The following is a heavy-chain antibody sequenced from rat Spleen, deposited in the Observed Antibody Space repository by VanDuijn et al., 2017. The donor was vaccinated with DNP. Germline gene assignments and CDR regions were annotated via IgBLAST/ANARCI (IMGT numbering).Heavy chain of an antibody. CDR3: ATQTLNSY. CDR2: INPDGAST. J-gene: IGHJ2*01. Sequence: EVQLVQSGGGLVQPGRFLKLSCAASGFTFNTYWMFWVRQAPGKGVEWVASINPDGASTYYLDSVKGRFTISRDNAKSTLYLQMDSLRSEDTATYYCATQTLNSYWGQGVMVTVSS. V-gene: IGHV5-25*01. CDR1: GFTFNTYW. D-gene: IGHD1-11*01.